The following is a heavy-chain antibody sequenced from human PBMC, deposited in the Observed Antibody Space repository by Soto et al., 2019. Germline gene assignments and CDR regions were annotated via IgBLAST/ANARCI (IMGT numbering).Heavy chain of an antibody. J-gene: IGHJ4*02. Sequence: SETLSLTCAVYGGSFSGYYLSWIRQTPGKGLEWIGEINHSGSANYNPSLKSRVTISVDTSKNQFSLKLSSVTAADTAVYYCARENYGGNSGGLDYWGQGTLVTVSS. CDR3: ARENYGGNSGGLDY. CDR2: INHSGSA. CDR1: GGSFSGYY. V-gene: IGHV4-34*01. D-gene: IGHD4-17*01.